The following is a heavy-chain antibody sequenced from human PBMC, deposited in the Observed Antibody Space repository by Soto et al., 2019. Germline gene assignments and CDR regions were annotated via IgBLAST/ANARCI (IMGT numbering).Heavy chain of an antibody. CDR2: FSGNAGRTSGRT. V-gene: IGHV3-23*01. CDR1: GFTFSTYA. Sequence: EVQLLEAGGGLVQPGGSLRLSCAASGFTFSTYAMSWVRQAPGGGPEWVSTFSGNAGRTSGRTYYADSVKGRFTISRDDSKNTLYLQMNSMRAEDTALYYCVKDWTGDKCPYMDVWGQGTSVTVSS. J-gene: IGHJ6*02. CDR3: VKDWTGDKCPYMDV. D-gene: IGHD2-8*02.